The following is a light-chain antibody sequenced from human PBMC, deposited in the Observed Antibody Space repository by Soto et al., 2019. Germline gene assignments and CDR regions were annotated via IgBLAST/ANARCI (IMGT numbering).Light chain of an antibody. V-gene: IGKV1-5*01. J-gene: IGKJ5*01. CDR1: QTISSW. CDR2: DAS. CDR3: QQYHTSSIT. Sequence: IQMTQSPSTLSSSVVDRVTITCRASQTISSWLAWYQQKPGKAPNLLIYDASTLERGVPSRFSGTGSGTEFTLTIDRLQPDDFATYYCQQYHTSSITFGQGTRLEIK.